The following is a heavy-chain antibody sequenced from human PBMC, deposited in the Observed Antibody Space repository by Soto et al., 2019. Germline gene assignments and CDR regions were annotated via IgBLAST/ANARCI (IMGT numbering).Heavy chain of an antibody. CDR2: IGTSGNT. CDR1: GFTFSNSG. D-gene: IGHD6-25*01. Sequence: EVQLLESGGGLVQPGGSLRLVCAASGFTFSNSGMGWVRQAPGQGLEWVSSIGTSGNTYSSDAVKARFTISRDISKKTLFLQMDILRAEDTATYSGAKLLHNAYCSEMAVWGESTAVTVSP. CDR3: AKLLHNAYCSEMAV. V-gene: IGHV3-23*01. J-gene: IGHJ6*04.